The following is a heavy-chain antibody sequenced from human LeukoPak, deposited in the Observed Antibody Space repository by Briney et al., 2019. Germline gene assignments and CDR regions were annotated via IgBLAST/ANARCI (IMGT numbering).Heavy chain of an antibody. V-gene: IGHV1-2*02. Sequence: GASVKGSCEASVYTFTGDYMHWVRQAPGEGLECRGGINPNSGGTNYAQKFQGRVTMTRDTFIRTDYMELRSLRSDDTAVYYCARAGYSSSWYDSELDYWGQGTLVTVSS. CDR2: INPNSGGT. CDR3: ARAGYSSSWYDSELDY. J-gene: IGHJ4*02. CDR1: VYTFTGDY. D-gene: IGHD6-13*01.